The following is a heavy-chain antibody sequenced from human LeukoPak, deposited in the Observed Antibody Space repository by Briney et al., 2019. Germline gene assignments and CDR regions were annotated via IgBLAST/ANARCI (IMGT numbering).Heavy chain of an antibody. D-gene: IGHD4-23*01. CDR1: GYTLTELS. CDR3: ATPSGGNYYFDY. CDR2: FDPEDGET. Sequence: GGSVKVSCKVSGYTLTELSMHWVRQAPGKGLEWMGGFDPEDGETIYAQKFQGRVTMTEDTSTDTAYMELSSLRSEDTAVYYCATPSGGNYYFDYWGQGTLVTVSS. V-gene: IGHV1-24*01. J-gene: IGHJ4*02.